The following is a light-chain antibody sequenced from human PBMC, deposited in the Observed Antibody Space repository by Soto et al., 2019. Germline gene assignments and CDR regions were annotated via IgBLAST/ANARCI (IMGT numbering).Light chain of an antibody. CDR1: QSFRGL. CDR3: QHRSNSWT. V-gene: IGKV3-11*01. Sequence: EVVLTQSPVTLSLSPGERSTLSCRASQSFRGLLAWYQQKPGQAPRLLIYDAYNRATGIPPRFSGSGSGTDFTLTIASLEPEDFAVYYCQHRSNSWTFGQGTKVDIK. CDR2: DAY. J-gene: IGKJ1*01.